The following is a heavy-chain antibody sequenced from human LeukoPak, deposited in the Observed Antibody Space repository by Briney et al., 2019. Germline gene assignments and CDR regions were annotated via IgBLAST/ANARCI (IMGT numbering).Heavy chain of an antibody. J-gene: IGHJ6*03. CDR2: ISSSGSTI. CDR1: GFTFSDYY. V-gene: IGHV3-11*04. CDR3: ARDFQYYYYMDV. Sequence: GGSLRLSCAASGFTFSDYYMSWIRQAPGKGLEWVSYISSSGSTIYYADSVKGRFTISRDNAKNSLYLQMNSLRAEDTGVYYCARDFQYYYYMDVWGKGTTVTVSS.